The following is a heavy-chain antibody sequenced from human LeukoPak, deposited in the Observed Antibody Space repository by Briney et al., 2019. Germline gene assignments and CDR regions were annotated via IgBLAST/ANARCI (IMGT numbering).Heavy chain of an antibody. CDR1: GYSFISYG. V-gene: IGHV1-18*01. D-gene: IGHD2-2*02. J-gene: IGHJ6*02. CDR2: ISAYNGNT. Sequence: GASVKVSCKASGYSFISYGISWVRQAPGQGLEWMGWISAYNGNTNYAQKLQGRVTMTTDTSTSTAYMELRSLRSDDTAVYYCARVECSSTSCYMAYYYYAMDVWGQGTTVTVSS. CDR3: ARVECSSTSCYMAYYYYAMDV.